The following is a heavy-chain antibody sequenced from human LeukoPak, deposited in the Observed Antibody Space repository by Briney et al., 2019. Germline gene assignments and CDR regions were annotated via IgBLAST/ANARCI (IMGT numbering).Heavy chain of an antibody. V-gene: IGHV3-7*03. CDR1: GFMFSSFW. CDR3: ASERDGRFFDF. J-gene: IGHJ2*01. CDR2: INQDVSER. Sequence: GGSLRLSCAASGFMFSSFWMSWVRQAPGKGLEWVANINQDVSERYFVDSVRGRFTISRDNANNAVYLQMSSLRAEDTAVYHCASERDGRFFDFWGRGTLVSVSS.